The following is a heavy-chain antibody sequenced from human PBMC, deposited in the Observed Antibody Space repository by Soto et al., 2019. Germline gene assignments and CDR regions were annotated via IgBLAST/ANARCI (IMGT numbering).Heavy chain of an antibody. V-gene: IGHV3-23*01. CDR2: ISGSGGTT. J-gene: IGHJ4*02. Sequence: EVQLLESGGGLVQPGRSLRLSCAASGFTFSNYAMSWVRQAPGQGLDWVSAISGSGGTTYYADSVKGRFTISRDNSNNPLFLQMNSLRAEDAAVYYCAKFFVETGSNSGWPWSFHYWGQGTLVTVSS. D-gene: IGHD6-25*01. CDR1: GFTFSNYA. CDR3: AKFFVETGSNSGWPWSFHY.